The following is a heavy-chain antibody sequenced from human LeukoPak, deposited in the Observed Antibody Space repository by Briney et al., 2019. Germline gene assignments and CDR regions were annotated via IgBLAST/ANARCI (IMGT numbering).Heavy chain of an antibody. CDR3: ARDSRERYSGSYLDAFDI. CDR1: GFTFSSYS. V-gene: IGHV3-21*01. CDR2: ISSSSSYI. D-gene: IGHD1-26*01. J-gene: IGHJ3*02. Sequence: GGSLRLSCAASGFTFSSYSMNWVRQAPGKGLEWVSSISSSSSYIYYADSMKGRFTISRDNAKNSLYLQMNSLRAEDTAVYYCARDSRERYSGSYLDAFDIWGQGTMVTVSS.